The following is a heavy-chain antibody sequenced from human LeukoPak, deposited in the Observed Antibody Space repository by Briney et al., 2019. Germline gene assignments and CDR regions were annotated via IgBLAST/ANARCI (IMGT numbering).Heavy chain of an antibody. CDR1: GGSISSGGYS. CDR3: ARAIESGSSFFDY. D-gene: IGHD1-26*01. J-gene: IGHJ4*02. CDR2: IYHSGST. V-gene: IGHV4-30-2*01. Sequence: PSQTLSLTCAVSGGSISSGGYSWSWIRQPPGKGLEWIGYIYHSGSTYYNPSLKSRVTISVDRSKNQFSLKLSSVTAADTAVYYCARAIESGSSFFDYRGQGTLVTVSS.